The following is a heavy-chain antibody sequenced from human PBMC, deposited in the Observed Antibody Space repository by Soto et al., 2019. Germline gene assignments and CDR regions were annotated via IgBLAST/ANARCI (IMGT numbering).Heavy chain of an antibody. CDR3: ARGSPGYCSGGSCYAEVEYYYYYYMDV. Sequence: EVQLVESGGGLVQPGGSLRLSCAASGFTFSSYSMNWVRQAPGKGLEWVSYISSSSSTIYYADSVKGRFTISRDNAKNSLYLQMNSLRAEDTAVYYCARGSPGYCSGGSCYAEVEYYYYYYMDVWGKGTTVTVAS. D-gene: IGHD2-15*01. V-gene: IGHV3-48*01. CDR2: ISSSSSTI. J-gene: IGHJ6*03. CDR1: GFTFSSYS.